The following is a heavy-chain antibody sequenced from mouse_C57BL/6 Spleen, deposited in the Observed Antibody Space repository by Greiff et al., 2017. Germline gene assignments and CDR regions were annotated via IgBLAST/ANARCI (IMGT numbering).Heavy chain of an antibody. CDR3: ARKDYYGREDWYFDV. D-gene: IGHD1-1*01. CDR1: GYAFSSSW. Sequence: QVQLQQSGPELVKPGASVKISCKASGYAFSSSWMNWVKQRPGKGLEWIGRIYPGDGDTNYNGKFKGKATLTADKSSRTADMQLSSLTSEDSAVYFCARKDYYGREDWYFDVWGTGTTVTVSS. J-gene: IGHJ1*03. CDR2: IYPGDGDT. V-gene: IGHV1-82*01.